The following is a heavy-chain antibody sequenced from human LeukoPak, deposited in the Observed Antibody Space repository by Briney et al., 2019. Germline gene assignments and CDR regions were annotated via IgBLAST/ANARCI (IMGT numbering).Heavy chain of an antibody. D-gene: IGHD1-26*01. V-gene: IGHV4-59*08. CDR2: IYYSGST. CDR3: ARSSLMVGATLFDY. Sequence: SETLSLTCTVSGGSISSYYWSWIRQPPGKGLQWIGYIYYSGSTNYNPSLKSRVTISVDTSKNQFSLKLSSVTAADTAVYYCARSSLMVGATLFDYWGQGTLVTVSS. CDR1: GGSISSYY. J-gene: IGHJ4*02.